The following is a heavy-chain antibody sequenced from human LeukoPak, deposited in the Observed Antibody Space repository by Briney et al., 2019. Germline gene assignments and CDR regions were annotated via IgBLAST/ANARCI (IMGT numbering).Heavy chain of an antibody. CDR1: GYTFTSYG. CDR2: ISAYNGNT. V-gene: IGHV1-18*01. D-gene: IGHD2-2*02. J-gene: IGHJ3*02. Sequence: ASVKVPCKASGYTFTSYGISWVRQAPGQGLEWMGWISAYNGNTNYAQKLQGRVTMTTDTSTSTAYMELRSLRSDDTAVYYCARSRCYNCAFDIWGQGTMVTVSS. CDR3: ARSRCYNCAFDI.